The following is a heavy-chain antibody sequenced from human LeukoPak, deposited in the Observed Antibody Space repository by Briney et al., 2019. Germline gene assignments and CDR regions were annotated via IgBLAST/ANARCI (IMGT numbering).Heavy chain of an antibody. CDR3: ARDRNYYDSSGYYY. V-gene: IGHV1-2*02. CDR2: INPNSGGT. Sequence: GASVKVSCKASGYTFTGYYMHWVRQAPGQGLEWMGWINPNSGGTNYAQKFQGRVTMTRDTSISTAYMELSRLRSDDTAVYYCARDRNYYDSSGYYYWGQGTLVTVSS. J-gene: IGHJ4*02. D-gene: IGHD3-22*01. CDR1: GYTFTGYY.